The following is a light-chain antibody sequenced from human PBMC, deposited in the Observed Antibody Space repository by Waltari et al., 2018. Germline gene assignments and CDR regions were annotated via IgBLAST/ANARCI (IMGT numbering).Light chain of an antibody. CDR2: KAT. Sequence: DIQMTQSPSTLSASVVDRVTITCRASQSISSWLAWFQKKPGKAPKLLIYKATTLESGVPSRFSGSGSGTEFTLTITSLQPDDFATYYCQQYNSHLLTFGGGTKVEIK. J-gene: IGKJ4*01. V-gene: IGKV1-5*03. CDR1: QSISSW. CDR3: QQYNSHLLT.